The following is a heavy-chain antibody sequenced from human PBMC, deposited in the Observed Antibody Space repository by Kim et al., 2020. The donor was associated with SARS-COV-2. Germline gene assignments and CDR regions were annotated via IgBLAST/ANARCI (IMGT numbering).Heavy chain of an antibody. V-gene: IGHV1-8*01. Sequence: AQTFQGRVTMTRNTSISTAYMELSSLRSEDTAVYYCARGTGSGYYLPEDVWGQGTTVTVSS. D-gene: IGHD3-22*01. J-gene: IGHJ6*02. CDR3: ARGTGSGYYLPEDV.